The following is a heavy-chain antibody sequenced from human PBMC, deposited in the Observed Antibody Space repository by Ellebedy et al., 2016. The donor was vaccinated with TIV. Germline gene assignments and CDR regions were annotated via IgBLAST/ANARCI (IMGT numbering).Heavy chain of an antibody. CDR2: HNTDGSFA. J-gene: IGHJ4*02. CDR3: ARDIGASRSGRITGTPPDY. Sequence: GESLKISCAASGFTFSSYWMHWVRQVPGKGLESVAYHNTDGSFARYPDSVKSRFTISRDNAKNMVYLQMNSLRAGDSALYYCARDIGASRSGRITGTPPDYWGQGTLVTVSS. CDR1: GFTFSSYW. V-gene: IGHV3-74*01. D-gene: IGHD1-20*01.